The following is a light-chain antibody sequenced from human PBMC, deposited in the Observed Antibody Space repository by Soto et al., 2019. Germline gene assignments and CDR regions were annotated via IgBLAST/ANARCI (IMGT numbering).Light chain of an antibody. J-gene: IGKJ4*01. CDR2: EAA. CDR3: MQSKQFPLT. V-gene: IGKV2D-29*02. CDR1: QSLLHSDGRTY. Sequence: EIVMTQTPLSLSVTPGQPASISCKSSQSLLHSDGRTYLYWYLQKPGQSPQLLIYEAANRFSGVPDRFSVSGSGIDFTLKISRVEAEDVGVYYCMQSKQFPLTFGGGTKVEIK.